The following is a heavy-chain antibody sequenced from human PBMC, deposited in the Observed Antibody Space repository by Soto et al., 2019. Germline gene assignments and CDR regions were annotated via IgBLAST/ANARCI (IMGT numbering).Heavy chain of an antibody. CDR2: IYYSGST. CDR3: ARHGPPLEAVADRYFDY. J-gene: IGHJ4*02. V-gene: IGHV4-39*01. CDR1: GGSISSSSYY. D-gene: IGHD6-19*01. Sequence: TSETLSLTCTVSGGSISSSSYYWGWIRQPPGKGLEWIGSIYYSGSTYYNPSLKSRVTISVDTSKNQFSLKLSSVTAADTAVYYCARHGPPLEAVADRYFDYWGQGTLVTVSS.